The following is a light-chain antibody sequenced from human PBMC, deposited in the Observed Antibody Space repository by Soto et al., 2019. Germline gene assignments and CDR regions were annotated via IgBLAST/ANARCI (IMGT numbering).Light chain of an antibody. V-gene: IGLV1-51*01. CDR2: DNT. J-gene: IGLJ1*01. CDR3: GTWDTSLSTVYV. CDR1: SSNIGSNS. Sequence: QSVLTQPPSVSAAPGQTVTISCAGRSSNIGSNSVSWYQHLPGAAPKLLIFDNTKRTSDIPDRFSGFKSGTSATLDIAGLQTGDEADDYCGTWDTSLSTVYVFGTGNKVTVL.